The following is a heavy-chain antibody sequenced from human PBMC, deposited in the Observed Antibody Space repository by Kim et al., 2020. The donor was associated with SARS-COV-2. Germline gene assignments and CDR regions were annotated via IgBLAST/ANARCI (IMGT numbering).Heavy chain of an antibody. CDR1: GFTFSSYA. D-gene: IGHD2-2*01. J-gene: IGHJ4*02. CDR3: ARDRDLIVVVPAAKGYYFDY. V-gene: IGHV3-30*04. CDR2: ISYDGSNK. Sequence: GGSLRLSCAASGFTFSSYAMHWVRQAPGKGLEWVAVISYDGSNKYYVDSVKGRFTISRDNSKNTLYLQMNSLRAEDTAVYYCARDRDLIVVVPAAKGYYFDYCGQGTLVTVSS.